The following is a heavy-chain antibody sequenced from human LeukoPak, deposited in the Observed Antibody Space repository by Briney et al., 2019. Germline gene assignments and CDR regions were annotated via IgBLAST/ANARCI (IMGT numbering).Heavy chain of an antibody. D-gene: IGHD4-17*01. Sequence: GGSLRLSCAASGFTFSSYWMSWVRQAPGKGLEWVTNIKQDGSEKYYVDSVKGRFTISRDNAKNSLYLQMNSLRAEDTAVYYCARDQGRTTVTNWFDPWGQGTLVSVSS. V-gene: IGHV3-7*05. J-gene: IGHJ5*02. CDR3: ARDQGRTTVTNWFDP. CDR1: GFTFSSYW. CDR2: IKQDGSEK.